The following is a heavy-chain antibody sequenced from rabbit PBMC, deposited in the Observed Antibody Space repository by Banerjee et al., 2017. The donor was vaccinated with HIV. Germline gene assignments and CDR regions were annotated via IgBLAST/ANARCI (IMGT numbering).Heavy chain of an antibody. Sequence: QEHLVESGGGLVQPGGSLKVSCKASGFDFSNYGVSWVRQAPGKGLEWIGYIDPVFGSIHYASWVNGRFTISKTSSTTVTLQMTSLTAADTATYFCARSTSGYDIGDLWGQGTLVTVS. D-gene: IGHD1-1*01. CDR1: GFDFSNYG. V-gene: IGHV1S39*01. CDR2: IDPVFGSI. J-gene: IGHJ4*01. CDR3: ARSTSGYDIGDL.